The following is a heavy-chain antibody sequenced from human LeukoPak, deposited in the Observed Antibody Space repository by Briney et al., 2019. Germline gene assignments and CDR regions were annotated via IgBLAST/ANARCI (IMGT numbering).Heavy chain of an antibody. CDR3: SKGGQSGAWYSLGC. CDR2: ISAGGGDT. Sequence: GGSLSLSCAVSGVPFSRIAMSWVRHAPRQGLDWGSGISAGGGDTYYADSAQSRFATSSGNTTNTLYLQMSGLRPEHTAVYFCSKGGQSGAWYSLGCWGKGTLVTVSS. J-gene: IGHJ4*02. V-gene: IGHV3-23*01. CDR1: GVPFSRIA. D-gene: IGHD2-15*01.